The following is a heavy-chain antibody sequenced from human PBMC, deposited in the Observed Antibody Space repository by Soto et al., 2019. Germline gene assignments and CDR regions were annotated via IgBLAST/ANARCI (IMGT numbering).Heavy chain of an antibody. CDR2: IIPIFGTA. D-gene: IGHD3-16*01. CDR1: GGTFSSYA. CDR3: ARQGLPAGEYWFDP. J-gene: IGHJ5*02. Sequence: VQLVQSGAEVKKPGSSVKVSCTASGGTFSSYAISWVRQAPGQGLEWMGGIIPIFGTANYAQKFQGRVTITADESTSTAYMELSSLRSEDTAVYYCARQGLPAGEYWFDPWGQGTLVTVSS. V-gene: IGHV1-69*01.